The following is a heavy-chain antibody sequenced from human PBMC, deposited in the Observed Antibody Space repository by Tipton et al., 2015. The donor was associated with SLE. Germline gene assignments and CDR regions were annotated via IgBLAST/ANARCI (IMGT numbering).Heavy chain of an antibody. J-gene: IGHJ3*02. CDR2: IYYSGST. CDR3: ARDLGNSYDSSGYVAFDI. V-gene: IGHV4-59*01. CDR1: GGSISSYY. Sequence: TLSLTCTVSGGSISSYYWSWIRQPPGKGLEWIGYIYYSGSTNYNPSLKSRVTISVDTSKNQFSLKLSSVTAADTAVYYCARDLGNSYDSSGYVAFDIWGQGTMVTASS. D-gene: IGHD3-22*01.